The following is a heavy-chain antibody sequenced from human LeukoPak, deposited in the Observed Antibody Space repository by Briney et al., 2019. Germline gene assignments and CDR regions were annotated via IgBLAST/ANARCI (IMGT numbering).Heavy chain of an antibody. Sequence: SETLSLTCTVTGDSIRNYHWSWIGEPAGNCLDWIGYIYYRGTTNYNPSLKSRVNISIDTSRNQFSLKMSSVTAADTAVYSCASDSPHQYASSSTGFDYCGQGALVPVSS. CDR3: ASDSPHQYASSSTGFDY. CDR2: IYYRGTT. D-gene: IGHD6-6*01. CDR1: GDSIRNYH. V-gene: IGHV4-59*01. J-gene: IGHJ4*02.